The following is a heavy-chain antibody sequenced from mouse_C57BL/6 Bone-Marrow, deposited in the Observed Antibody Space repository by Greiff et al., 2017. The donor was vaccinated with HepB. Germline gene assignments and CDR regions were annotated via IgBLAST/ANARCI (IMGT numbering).Heavy chain of an antibody. D-gene: IGHD2-4*01. CDR2: ISSGSSTI. CDR1: GFTFSDYG. Sequence: EVQGVESGGGLVKPGGSLKLSCAASGFTFSDYGMHWVRQAPEKGLEWVAYISSGSSTIYYADTVKGRFTISRDNAKNTLFLQMTSLRSEDTAMYYCATTMIRRPWFAYWGQGTLVTVSA. V-gene: IGHV5-17*01. J-gene: IGHJ3*01. CDR3: ATTMIRRPWFAY.